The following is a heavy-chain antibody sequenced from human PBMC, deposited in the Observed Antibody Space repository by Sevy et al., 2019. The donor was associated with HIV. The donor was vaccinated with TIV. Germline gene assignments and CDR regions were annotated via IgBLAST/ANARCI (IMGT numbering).Heavy chain of an antibody. Sequence: ASVKVSCKASGGTFSSYAISWVRQAPGQGLEWMGGIIHILGIANYAQKFQGRVTITADKSTSTAYMELSSLRSEDTAVYYCARGNSSSSGWWRDDAFDIWGQGTMVTVSS. V-gene: IGHV1-69*10. CDR3: ARGNSSSSGWWRDDAFDI. CDR2: IIHILGIA. D-gene: IGHD6-6*01. CDR1: GGTFSSYA. J-gene: IGHJ3*02.